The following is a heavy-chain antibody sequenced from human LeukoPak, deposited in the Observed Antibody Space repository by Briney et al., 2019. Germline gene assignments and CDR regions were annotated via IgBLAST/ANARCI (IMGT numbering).Heavy chain of an antibody. V-gene: IGHV3-21*01. J-gene: IGHJ5*02. CDR1: GFTFNTYT. D-gene: IGHD3-16*02. CDR2: ISSSGFYI. CDR3: ARDREGDYIWGSYRPGWFDP. Sequence: GGSLRLSCAASGFTFNTYTMNWVRQAPGKGLEWVSSISSSGFYIYYADSVKGRFTISRDNAKNSLYLQMNSLRAEDTAVYYCARDREGDYIWGSYRPGWFDPWGQGTLVTVSS.